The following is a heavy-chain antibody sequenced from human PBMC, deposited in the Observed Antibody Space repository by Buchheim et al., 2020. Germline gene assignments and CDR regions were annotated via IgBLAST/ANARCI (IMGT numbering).Heavy chain of an antibody. J-gene: IGHJ4*02. D-gene: IGHD2-21*02. CDR2: ISYDGSNR. V-gene: IGHV3-30*01. Sequence: QVQLVESGGGVVQPGRSLRLSCAASGFTFSTYAMHWVRQAPGRGLEWVGVISYDGSNRIHADSVKGRFTISRDNSKNTLYLEIYSLGAEDTALYYCARDPAEYCGGDCQYYFDYWGQGTL. CDR3: ARDPAEYCGGDCQYYFDY. CDR1: GFTFSTYA.